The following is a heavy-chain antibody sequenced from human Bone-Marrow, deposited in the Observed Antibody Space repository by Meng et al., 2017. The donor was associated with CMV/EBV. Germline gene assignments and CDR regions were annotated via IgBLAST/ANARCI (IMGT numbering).Heavy chain of an antibody. CDR2: IKSKTDGGTT. CDR3: TTDPNYDFWSAFFDY. V-gene: IGHV3-15*06. D-gene: IGHD3-3*01. Sequence: TCSTAWLTWVRQAPGKGLEWVGRIKSKTDGGTTNYAAPLQGRFTISRDDSNNMLYLQMNSLKTEDTAVYYCTTDPNYDFWSAFFDYWGQGTLVTVSS. CDR1: TCSTAW. J-gene: IGHJ4*02.